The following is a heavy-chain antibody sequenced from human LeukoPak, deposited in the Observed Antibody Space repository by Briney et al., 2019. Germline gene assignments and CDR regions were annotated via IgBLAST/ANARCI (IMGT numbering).Heavy chain of an antibody. V-gene: IGHV1-18*01. CDR3: ARTPHLAPGGWFDP. D-gene: IGHD1-26*01. CDR1: GYTFTSYG. CDR2: ISAYNGNT. J-gene: IGHJ5*02. Sequence: ASVKVSCKASGYTFTSYGISWVRQAPGQGLEWMGWISAYNGNTNYAQKLQGRVTMTTGTSTSTAYMELRSLRSDDTAVYYCARTPHLAPGGWFDPWGQGTLVTVSS.